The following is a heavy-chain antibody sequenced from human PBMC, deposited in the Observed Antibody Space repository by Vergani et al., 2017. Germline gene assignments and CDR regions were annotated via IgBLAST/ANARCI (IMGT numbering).Heavy chain of an antibody. CDR1: GDSISTSSYA. CDR3: ARALVGGTPDN. CDR2: VFYGGRT. V-gene: IGHV4-39*01. D-gene: IGHD1-26*01. J-gene: IGHJ4*02. Sequence: QMQLQESGPGLVKPSETLSLSCTVSGDSISTSSYAWGWIRQPPGKTLEWIGTVFYGGRTSYNPSLKSRVTLSLDTSKKQISLHLTSVTAADTAVYYCARALVGGTPDNWGQGTLVTVSS.